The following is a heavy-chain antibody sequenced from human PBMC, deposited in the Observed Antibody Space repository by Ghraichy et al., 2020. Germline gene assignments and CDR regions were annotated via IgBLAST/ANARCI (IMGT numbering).Heavy chain of an antibody. CDR2: IYTSGST. Sequence: SETLSLTCTVSGGSISSYYWSWIRQPAGKGLEWIGRIYTSGSTNYNPSLKSRVTMSVDTSKNQFSLKLSSVTAADTAVYYCARSKGSSTSAGALYYYYGMDFWGQGTTVTVSS. CDR1: GGSISSYY. D-gene: IGHD2-2*01. V-gene: IGHV4-4*07. CDR3: ARSKGSSTSAGALYYYYGMDF. J-gene: IGHJ6*02.